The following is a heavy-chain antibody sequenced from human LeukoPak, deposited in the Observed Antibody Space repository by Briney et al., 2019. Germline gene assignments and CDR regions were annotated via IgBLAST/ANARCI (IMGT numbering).Heavy chain of an antibody. CDR2: ISSSSGTI. CDR1: GFTFSSYS. J-gene: IGHJ6*02. CDR3: AKDRVVARGDYYYGMDV. Sequence: GGSLRLSCATSGFTFSSYSMNWVRQAPGKGLEWVSYISSSSGTIYYADSVKGRFTISRDNAKNSLSLQMNSLRAEDTAVYYCAKDRVVARGDYYYGMDVWGQGTTFTVSS. D-gene: IGHD2-15*01. V-gene: IGHV3-48*01.